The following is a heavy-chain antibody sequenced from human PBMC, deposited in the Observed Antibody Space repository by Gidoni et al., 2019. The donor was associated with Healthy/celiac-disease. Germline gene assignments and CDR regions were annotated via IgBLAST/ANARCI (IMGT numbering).Heavy chain of an antibody. V-gene: IGHV3-30*04. J-gene: IGHJ4*02. D-gene: IGHD1-26*01. CDR3: ARDPGQVEGATEGYFDY. CDR2: ISYDGSNK. CDR1: GFTFSSSA. Sequence: QVQLVESGGGVVQPGRSLRLSCAASGFTFSSSARHWVRQAPGKGLEWVAVISYDGSNKYYADSVKGRFTISRDNSKNTLYLQMNSLRAEDTAVYYCARDPGQVEGATEGYFDYWGQGTLVTVSS.